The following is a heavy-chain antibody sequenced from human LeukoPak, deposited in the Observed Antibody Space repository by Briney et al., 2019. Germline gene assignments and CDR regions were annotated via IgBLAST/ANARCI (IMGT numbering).Heavy chain of an antibody. D-gene: IGHD6-19*01. CDR3: AGGGIAVAGTGY. J-gene: IGHJ4*02. CDR2: INHSGST. CDR1: GGSFSGYY. V-gene: IGHV4-34*01. Sequence: SETLSLTCAVYGGSFSGYYWSWIRQPPGKGLEWIGEINHSGSTNYNPSLKSRVTISADTSKNQFSLKLSSVTAADTAVYYCAGGGIAVAGTGYWGQGTLVTVSS.